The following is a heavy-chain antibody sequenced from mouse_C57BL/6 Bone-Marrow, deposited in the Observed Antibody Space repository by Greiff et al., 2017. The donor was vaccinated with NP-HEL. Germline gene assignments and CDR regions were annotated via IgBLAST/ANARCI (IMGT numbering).Heavy chain of an antibody. CDR3: APVGYYFDY. Sequence: VQLKESGPELVKPGASVKMSCKASGYTFTDYNMHWVKQSHGKSLEWIGYINPNNGGTSYNQKFKGKATLTVNKSSSTAYMELRSLTSEDSAVYYCAPVGYYFDYWGQGTTLTVSS. CDR2: INPNNGGT. CDR1: GYTFTDYN. J-gene: IGHJ2*01. D-gene: IGHD3-3*01. V-gene: IGHV1-22*01.